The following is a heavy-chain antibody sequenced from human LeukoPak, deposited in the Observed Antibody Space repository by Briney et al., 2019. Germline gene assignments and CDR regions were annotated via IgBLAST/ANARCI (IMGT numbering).Heavy chain of an antibody. D-gene: IGHD1-26*01. CDR1: GDFISSRSYY. Sequence: KPSETLSLTCTVSGDFISSRSYYWGWIRQPPGKGLEWIGSIYYSGSTYYNASLQSRVTISIETSKNQISLRLNSVTAADTAIYYCAKSGGYGLIDYWGQGTLVTVSS. V-gene: IGHV4-39*01. CDR2: IYYSGST. CDR3: AKSGGYGLIDY. J-gene: IGHJ4*02.